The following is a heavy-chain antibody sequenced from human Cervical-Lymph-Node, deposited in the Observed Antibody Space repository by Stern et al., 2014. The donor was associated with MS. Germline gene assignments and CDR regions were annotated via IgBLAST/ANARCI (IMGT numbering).Heavy chain of an antibody. J-gene: IGHJ4*02. CDR1: GYSFSTFW. Sequence: QLVQSGAEVKKSGESLKISCKGSGYSFSTFWIGWVRQMPGKGLEWIGIIYPGDSDSRSSPSFQGQVTISVDKSITTAYLQWGSLKASDTAMYYYARLSDDSGYYLDYWGQGTLVTVTS. CDR2: IYPGDSDS. D-gene: IGHD3-22*01. V-gene: IGHV5-51*01. CDR3: ARLSDDSGYYLDY.